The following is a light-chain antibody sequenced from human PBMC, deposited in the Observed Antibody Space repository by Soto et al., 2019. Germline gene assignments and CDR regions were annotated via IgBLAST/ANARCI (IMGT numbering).Light chain of an antibody. CDR3: AAWDDSLSGLYD. V-gene: IGLV1-47*02. Sequence: PGQTFNVMCSASPSNIGSNAVYWYQQVPGTVPQLLIQSSNRRPSGVPDPFSGSKSGTSASLAMTGLRSEDEADYYCAAWDDSLSGLYDFGTGTKVNV. J-gene: IGLJ1*01. CDR2: SSN. CDR1: PSNIGSNA.